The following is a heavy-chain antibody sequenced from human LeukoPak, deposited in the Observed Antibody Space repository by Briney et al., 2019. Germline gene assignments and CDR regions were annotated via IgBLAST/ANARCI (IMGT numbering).Heavy chain of an antibody. D-gene: IGHD4-11*01. V-gene: IGHV1-2*06. CDR1: GHTFTGYY. Sequence: ASVKVSCKASGHTFTGYYMHWVRQAPGQGLEWMGRINPNSGGTNYAQKFQGRVTMTRDTSISTAYMELSRLRSDDTAVYYCAGGGDYSNYGVDYWGQGTLVTVSS. CDR2: INPNSGGT. CDR3: AGGGDYSNYGVDY. J-gene: IGHJ4*02.